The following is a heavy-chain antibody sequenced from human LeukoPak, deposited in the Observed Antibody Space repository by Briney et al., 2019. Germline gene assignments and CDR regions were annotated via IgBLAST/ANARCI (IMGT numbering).Heavy chain of an antibody. Sequence: PGGSLRLSCAAFGFSFSTFAMGWVRQAPGKGLEWVSSISGSADSTYYADPVKGRFTISRDNSKHTLYLQMDSLRAEDTAVYYCAKVFPAGYCFDYWGLGTLVTVSS. D-gene: IGHD2-2*01. CDR1: GFSFSTFA. V-gene: IGHV3-23*01. J-gene: IGHJ4*02. CDR2: ISGSADST. CDR3: AKVFPAGYCFDY.